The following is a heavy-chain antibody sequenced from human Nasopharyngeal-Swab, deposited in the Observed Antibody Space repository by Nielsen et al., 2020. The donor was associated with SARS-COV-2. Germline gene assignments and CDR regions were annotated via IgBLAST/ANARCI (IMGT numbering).Heavy chain of an antibody. J-gene: IGHJ4*02. CDR1: GGSFSGYY. CDR2: INHSGST. V-gene: IGHV4-34*01. CDR3: ARRTYYDYVWGSYRFPYYFDY. D-gene: IGHD3-16*02. Sequence: GSLRLSCDVYGGSFSGYYWSWIRQPPGKGLEWIGEINHSGSTNYNPSLKSRVTISVDTSKNQFSLKLSSVTAADTAVYYCARRTYYDYVWGSYRFPYYFDYWGQGTLVTVSS.